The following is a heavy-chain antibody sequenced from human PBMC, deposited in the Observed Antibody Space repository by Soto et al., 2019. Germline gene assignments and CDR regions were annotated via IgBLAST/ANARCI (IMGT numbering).Heavy chain of an antibody. CDR3: ARAGYDFWSGYYKSRYYMDV. V-gene: IGHV1-8*01. CDR1: GYTFTSYD. D-gene: IGHD3-3*01. Sequence: ASVKVSCKASGYTFTSYDINWVRQATGQGLEWMGWMNPNSGNTGYAQKIQGRVTMTRNTSISTAYMELSSLRSEDAAVYYCARAGYDFWSGYYKSRYYMDVWGKGTTVTVSS. CDR2: MNPNSGNT. J-gene: IGHJ6*03.